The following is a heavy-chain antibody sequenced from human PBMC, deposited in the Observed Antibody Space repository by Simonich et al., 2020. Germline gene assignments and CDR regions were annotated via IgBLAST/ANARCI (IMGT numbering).Heavy chain of an antibody. CDR3: ARDVDTAMVFDY. D-gene: IGHD5-18*01. CDR1: GFTFSSYS. CDR2: ISSSSSYI. J-gene: IGHJ4*02. V-gene: IGHV3-21*01. Sequence: EVQLVESGGGLVKPGGSLRLSCAASGFTFSSYSMNWVRQAPGKGQEGVSSISSSSSYIYYADAVKGRFTISRDNAKNSLYLQMNSLRAEDTAVYYCARDVDTAMVFDYWGQGTLVTVSS.